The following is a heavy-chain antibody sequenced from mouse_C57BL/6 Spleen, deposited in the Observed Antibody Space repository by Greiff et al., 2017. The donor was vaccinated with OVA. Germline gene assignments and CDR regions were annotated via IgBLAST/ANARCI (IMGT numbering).Heavy chain of an antibody. V-gene: IGHV1-69*01. J-gene: IGHJ1*03. CDR1: GYTFTSYW. Sequence: QVQLQQPGAELVMPGASVKLSCKASGYTFTSYWMHWVKQRPGQGLEWIGELDPSDSYTNYNQQFKGKSTLPVDKSSSTAYMQISSLTSEDSAVYYCARSHYGSSPWYFDVWGTGTTVTVSS. CDR2: LDPSDSYT. CDR3: ARSHYGSSPWYFDV. D-gene: IGHD1-1*01.